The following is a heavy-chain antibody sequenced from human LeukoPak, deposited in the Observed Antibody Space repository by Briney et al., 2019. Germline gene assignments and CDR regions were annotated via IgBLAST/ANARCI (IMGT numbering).Heavy chain of an antibody. CDR3: ARRGAARANNWFDP. J-gene: IGHJ5*02. V-gene: IGHV4-34*01. D-gene: IGHD6-6*01. Sequence: GSLRLSCAASGFTFSSYAMSWVRQPPGKGLEWIGEINHSGSTNYNPSLKSRVTISVDTSKNQLSLKLSSVTATDTAVYYCARRGAARANNWFDPWGQGTLVTVSS. CDR1: GFTFSSYA. CDR2: INHSGST.